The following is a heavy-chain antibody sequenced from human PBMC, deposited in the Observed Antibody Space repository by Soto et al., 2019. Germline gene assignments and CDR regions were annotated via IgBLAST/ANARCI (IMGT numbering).Heavy chain of an antibody. V-gene: IGHV3-30-3*01. J-gene: IGHJ4*02. CDR3: AAHYYDSSGYLRY. D-gene: IGHD3-22*01. CDR1: GFTFSSYA. CDR2: ISYDGSNK. Sequence: GGSLRLSCAASGFTFSSYAMHWVRQAPGKGLEWVAVISYDGSNKYYADSVKGRFTISRDNSKNTLYLQMNSLRAEDTAVYYCAAHYYDSSGYLRYWGQGTLVTVS.